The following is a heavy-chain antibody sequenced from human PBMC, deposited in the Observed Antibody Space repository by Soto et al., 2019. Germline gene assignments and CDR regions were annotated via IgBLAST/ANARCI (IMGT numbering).Heavy chain of an antibody. V-gene: IGHV1-69*13. CDR1: GGTFSSYA. CDR3: AKSSTYYDYVWGSYRPTGFDP. J-gene: IGHJ5*02. Sequence: SVKVSCKASGGTFSSYAISWVRQAPGQGLEWMGGIIPIFGTANYAQKFQGRVTITADESTSTAYMELSSLRSEDTAVYYCAKSSTYYDYVWGSYRPTGFDPWGQGTLVTVSS. CDR2: IIPIFGTA. D-gene: IGHD3-16*02.